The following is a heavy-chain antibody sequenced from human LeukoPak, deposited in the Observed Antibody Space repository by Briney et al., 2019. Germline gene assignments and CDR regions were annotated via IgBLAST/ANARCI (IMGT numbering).Heavy chain of an antibody. D-gene: IGHD5-18*01. V-gene: IGHV4-39*07. J-gene: IGHJ3*02. Sequence: SETLSLTCTVSDDSISSSSYYWGWIRQPPGKGLESIGSMSFRGRTYYNPSLKSRLTISVDMSKNQFSLKLSSVTAADTAVYYCARRGYSFGSGVDAFDIWGQGTMVTVSS. CDR3: ARRGYSFGSGVDAFDI. CDR2: MSFRGRT. CDR1: DDSISSSSYY.